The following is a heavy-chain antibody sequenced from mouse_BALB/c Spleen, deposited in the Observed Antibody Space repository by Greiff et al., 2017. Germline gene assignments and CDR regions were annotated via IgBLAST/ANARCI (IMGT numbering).Heavy chain of an antibody. V-gene: IGHV5-6-5*01. CDR1: GFTFSSYA. CDR3: AREGRGDFDV. J-gene: IGHJ1*01. Sequence: EVNVVESGGGLVKPGGSLKLSCAASGFTFSSYAMSWVRQTPEKRLEWVASISSGGSTYYPDSVKGRFTISRDNARNILYLQMSSLRSEDTAMYYCAREGRGDFDVWGAGTTVTVSS. CDR2: ISSGGST.